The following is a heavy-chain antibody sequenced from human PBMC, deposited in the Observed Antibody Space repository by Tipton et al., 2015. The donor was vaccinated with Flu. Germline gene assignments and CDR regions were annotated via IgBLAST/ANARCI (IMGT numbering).Heavy chain of an antibody. D-gene: IGHD3-3*01. J-gene: IGHJ5*02. CDR1: GFTFSSYS. Sequence: SLRLSCAASGFTFSSYSMNWVRQAPGKGLEWVSSISSSSSYIYYADSVKGRFTISRDNAKNSLYLQMNSLRAEDTAVYYCAYDFWSGTPMFDPWGQGTLVTVSS. CDR2: ISSSSSYI. CDR3: AYDFWSGTPMFDP. V-gene: IGHV3-21*01.